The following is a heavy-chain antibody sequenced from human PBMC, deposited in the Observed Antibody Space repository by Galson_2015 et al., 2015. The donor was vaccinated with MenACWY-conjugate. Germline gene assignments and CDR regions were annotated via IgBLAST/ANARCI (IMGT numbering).Heavy chain of an antibody. J-gene: IGHJ4*02. CDR1: GFTFSDYY. Sequence: SLRLSCAASGFTFSDYYMSWIRQAPGKGLEWVAYISSGHIYSNHADSVKGRFTISRDNAKNSLFLQMNSLRAEDTAVYFCARTPRSYSGYTFEKWGQGTPVTVS. V-gene: IGHV3-11*06. CDR2: ISSGHIYS. D-gene: IGHD5-12*01. CDR3: ARTPRSYSGYTFEK.